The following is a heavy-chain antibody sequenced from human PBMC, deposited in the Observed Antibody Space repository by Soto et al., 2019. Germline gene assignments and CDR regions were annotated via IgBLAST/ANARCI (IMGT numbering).Heavy chain of an antibody. CDR1: GFTFSSYS. V-gene: IGHV3-21*01. CDR3: ARNDKEYRDWYFDL. D-gene: IGHD2-2*01. CDR2: ISSSSSYI. Sequence: EVQLVESGGGLVKPGGSLRLSCAASGFTFSSYSMNWVRQAPGKGLEWVSSISSSSSYIYYADSVKGRFTISSDNAKNSLYLQMNNLRAEDTAVYYCARNDKEYRDWYFDLWGRGTLVTVSS. J-gene: IGHJ2*01.